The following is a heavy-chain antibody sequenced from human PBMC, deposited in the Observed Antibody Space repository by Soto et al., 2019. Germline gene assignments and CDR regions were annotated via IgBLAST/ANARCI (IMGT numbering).Heavy chain of an antibody. CDR1: SGAFSSYG. CDR2: IMPIFGTP. J-gene: IGHJ6*02. CDR3: ARDGSWKSYYYDSSVPYLYGMDV. V-gene: IGHV1-69*13. Sequence: ASVKVSCKDASGAFSSYGISWVRQAPGQGLEWMGGIMPIFGTPNYAQKFQGRVTITADESTSTGYMELSSLTSEDTAVYYCARDGSWKSYYYDSSVPYLYGMDVWGQGTTVTVSS. D-gene: IGHD3-22*01.